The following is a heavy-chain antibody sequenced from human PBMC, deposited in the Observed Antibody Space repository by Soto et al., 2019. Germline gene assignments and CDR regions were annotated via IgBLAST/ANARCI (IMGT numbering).Heavy chain of an antibody. CDR3: ARLPGGSGSYREAYWFDP. CDR2: IYYSGST. J-gene: IGHJ5*02. CDR1: GGSISSYY. V-gene: IGHV4-59*01. Sequence: SETLSLTCTVSGGSISSYYWSWIRQPPGKGLEWIGYIYYSGSTNYNPSLKSRVTISVDTSKNQFSLKLSSVTAADTAVYYCARLPGGSGSYREAYWFDPWGQGTLVTVSS. D-gene: IGHD3-10*01.